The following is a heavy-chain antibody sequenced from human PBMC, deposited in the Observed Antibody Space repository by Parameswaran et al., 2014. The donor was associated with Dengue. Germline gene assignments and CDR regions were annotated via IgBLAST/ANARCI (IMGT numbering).Heavy chain of an antibody. J-gene: IGHJ3*02. CDR3: ARGRWYVI. D-gene: IGHD2-15*01. V-gene: IGHV3-11*01. Sequence: RWIRQPPGKGPEWVSYIGGSGSDTYYADTVKGRFTISRDNAKNSLYLQMNSLRAEDTAVYYCARGRWYVIWGQGTMVTVSS. CDR2: IGGSGSDT.